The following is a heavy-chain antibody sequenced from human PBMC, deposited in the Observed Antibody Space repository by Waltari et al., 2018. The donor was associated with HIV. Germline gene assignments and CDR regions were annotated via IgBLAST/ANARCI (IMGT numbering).Heavy chain of an antibody. Sequence: YLVESGGGLVRPGHSLRLSCSTSGFNVADYGVSWVRQTPGKGLGWVGFIRRESFGGTSEYAASVKGRFFISRDDSKGIVYLDMNSLKIGDTAFYFCTLPTMTTLFDLWGHGTLVTVS. J-gene: IGHJ1*01. CDR3: TLPTMTTLFDL. D-gene: IGHD4-4*01. CDR2: IRRESFGGTS. V-gene: IGHV3-49*04. CDR1: GFNVADYG.